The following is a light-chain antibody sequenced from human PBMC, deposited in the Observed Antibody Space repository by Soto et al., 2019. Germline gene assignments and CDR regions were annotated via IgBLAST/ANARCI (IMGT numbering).Light chain of an antibody. CDR2: GAS. CDR1: QDIRKS. CDR3: QQYDNLPPFT. Sequence: DIQMTQSPSSLSASVGDRVTITCQASQDIRKSLNWYQQKPGRAPKLLIYGASNLETGVPSRFGGRGYGTAFIFTISSLQPEDIATYYCQQYDNLPPFTFGPGTKVAIK. V-gene: IGKV1-33*01. J-gene: IGKJ3*01.